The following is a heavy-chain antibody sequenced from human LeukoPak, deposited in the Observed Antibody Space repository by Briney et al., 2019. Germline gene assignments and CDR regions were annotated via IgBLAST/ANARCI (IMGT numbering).Heavy chain of an antibody. CDR3: ARTRRGYSYGNHFDY. V-gene: IGHV4-59*08. J-gene: IGHJ4*02. Sequence: SETLSLTCTVSGGSISSYYWSWIRPPPGKGLEWIGYIYYSGSTNYNPSLKSRVTISVDTSKNQFSLKLSSVTAADTAVYYCARTRRGYSYGNHFDYWGQGTLVTVSS. CDR2: IYYSGST. D-gene: IGHD5-18*01. CDR1: GGSISSYY.